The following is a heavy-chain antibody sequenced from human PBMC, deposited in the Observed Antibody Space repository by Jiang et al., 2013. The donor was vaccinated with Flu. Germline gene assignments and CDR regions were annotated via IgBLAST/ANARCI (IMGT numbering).Heavy chain of an antibody. CDR3: ARHNGASAHQRSLPGNNWFDP. Sequence: SLRISCKGSGYSFTSYWISWLRQMPGKGLEWMGRIDPADSYSNYSPSFQGHVNISVDRSISTAYLQWSSLKASDTAIYYCARHNGASAHQRSLPGNNWFDPWGQGTLVTVSS. CDR2: IDPADSYS. J-gene: IGHJ5*02. CDR1: GYSFTSYW. D-gene: IGHD2-8*01. V-gene: IGHV5-10-1*01.